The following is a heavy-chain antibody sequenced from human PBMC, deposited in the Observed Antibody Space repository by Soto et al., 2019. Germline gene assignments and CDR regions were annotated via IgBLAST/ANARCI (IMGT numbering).Heavy chain of an antibody. CDR2: IYYSGGT. CDR1: GGCISSGGYY. V-gene: IGHV4-31*03. D-gene: IGHD1-26*01. Sequence: SETLSLTCTVSGGCISSGGYYWSWIRQHRGKGLEWSGYIYYSGGTYYNPSLKRRVTISVDTAKNQFSLKLSSVTAADTAVYYCARDTWEGDGDTANDAFDIWGHGTMVTVS. J-gene: IGHJ3*02. CDR3: ARDTWEGDGDTANDAFDI.